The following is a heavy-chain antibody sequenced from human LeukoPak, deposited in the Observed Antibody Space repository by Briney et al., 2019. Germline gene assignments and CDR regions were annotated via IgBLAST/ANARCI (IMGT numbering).Heavy chain of an antibody. CDR2: ISSSSSTI. J-gene: IGHJ4*02. V-gene: IGHV3-48*01. Sequence: GGSLRLSCAASGFTFSSYSMNWVRQAPGKGLEWVSYISSSSSTIYYADSVKGRFTISRDNAKNSLYLQMNSLRAEDTAVYYCARGSSGWYKDYWGQGTLVTVSS. D-gene: IGHD6-19*01. CDR3: ARGSSGWYKDY. CDR1: GFTFSSYS.